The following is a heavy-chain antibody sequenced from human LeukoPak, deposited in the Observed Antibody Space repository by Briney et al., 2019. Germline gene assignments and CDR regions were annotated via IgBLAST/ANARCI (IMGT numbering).Heavy chain of an antibody. J-gene: IGHJ3*02. CDR1: GGSISPYY. V-gene: IGHV4-59*01. Sequence: SETLSLTCTVSGGSISPYYWSWIRQPPGKGLEWIGYVYYSGSTTYNPSLRSRVTISVDTSKNQFSLKLSSVTAADTAVYYCARFLLDAFDIWGQGTMVTVSS. CDR3: ARFLLDAFDI. CDR2: VYYSGST.